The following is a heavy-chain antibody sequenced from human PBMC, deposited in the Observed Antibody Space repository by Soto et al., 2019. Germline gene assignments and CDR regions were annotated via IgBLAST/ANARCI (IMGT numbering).Heavy chain of an antibody. V-gene: IGHV3-66*01. Sequence: EVQLVESGGGLVQPGGSLRLSCAASGFTVSSVYMTWVRQAPGKGLQWVAVISSGGSTYYADSVKGRFTISRDNSKNTLYREMNSLRAEDTAVYYCARDTFGGAYDFLHGGQGTLVTVSS. CDR1: GFTVSSVY. J-gene: IGHJ4*02. CDR2: ISSGGST. CDR3: ARDTFGGAYDFLH. D-gene: IGHD3-3*01.